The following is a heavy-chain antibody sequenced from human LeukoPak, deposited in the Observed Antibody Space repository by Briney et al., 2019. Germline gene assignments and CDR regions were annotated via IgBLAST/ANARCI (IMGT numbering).Heavy chain of an antibody. J-gene: IGHJ4*02. V-gene: IGHV4-34*01. D-gene: IGHD3-10*01. Sequence: SETLSLTCAVYGGSFSGYYWSWIRQPPGKELEWIGEINHSGSTNYNPSLKSRVTISVDTSKNQFSLKLSSVTAADTAVYYCARGRRYYYGSGSYYEWDYWGQGTLVTVSS. CDR2: INHSGST. CDR3: ARGRRYYYGSGSYYEWDY. CDR1: GGSFSGYY.